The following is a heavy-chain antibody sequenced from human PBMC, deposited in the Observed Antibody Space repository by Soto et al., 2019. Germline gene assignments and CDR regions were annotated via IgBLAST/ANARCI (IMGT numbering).Heavy chain of an antibody. CDR3: ARGLILWFGELSRRGGYYYYMDV. V-gene: IGHV4-34*01. D-gene: IGHD3-10*01. CDR2: INDSGHI. Sequence: QVQLQQWGAGLLKPSETLSLTCAVYGGSFSGYQWSWIRQTPGKGLEWIGEINDSGHINYNPSLKSRVTIFLDTPKKQISLKLSSVTAADPAVYYCARGLILWFGELSRRGGYYYYMDVWGKGTTVIVSS. CDR1: GGSFSGYQ. J-gene: IGHJ6*03.